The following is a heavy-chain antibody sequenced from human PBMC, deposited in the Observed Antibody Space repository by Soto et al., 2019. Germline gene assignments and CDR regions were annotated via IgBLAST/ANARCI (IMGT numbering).Heavy chain of an antibody. CDR2: ISGSGGST. Sequence: EGSLRLSCAASGFTFSSYAMSWVRQAPGKGLEWVSAISGSGGSTYYADSVKGRFTISRDNSKNTLYLQMNSLRAEDTAVYYCDRVVVVGYYFDYCRQXPLVTVSS. J-gene: IGHJ4*02. CDR3: DRVVVVGYYFDY. D-gene: IGHD2-21*01. V-gene: IGHV3-23*01. CDR1: GFTFSSYA.